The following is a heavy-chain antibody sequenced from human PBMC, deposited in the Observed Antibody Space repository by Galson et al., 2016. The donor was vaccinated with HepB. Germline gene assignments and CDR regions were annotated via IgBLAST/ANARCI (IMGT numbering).Heavy chain of an antibody. CDR2: IYYSGHT. CDR3: ARRADDAYGSGSLDY. CDR1: GGSIRPYY. V-gene: IGHV4-59*08. D-gene: IGHD3-10*01. J-gene: IGHJ4*02. Sequence: ETLSLTCTVSGGSIRPYYWTWIRQPPGKGLEWIGYIYYSGHTNYNSSLKSRVTISVDTSKSQFSLKVTSVTAADTAVYYCARRADDAYGSGSLDYWGQGTLVTVSS.